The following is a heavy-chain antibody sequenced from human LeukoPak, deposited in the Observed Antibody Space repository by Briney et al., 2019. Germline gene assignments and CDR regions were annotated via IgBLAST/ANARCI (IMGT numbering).Heavy chain of an antibody. CDR1: GFIFDYYA. CDR2: ISLNSLKT. V-gene: IGHV3-9*01. D-gene: IGHD2-15*01. Sequence: PGGSLRLSCAASGFIFDYYAMHWVRQAPGKGLEWVSGISLNSLKTGYADSVKSQFIISRDNAENSLYLQMNSLRYEDTALYYCVKDDGWYSWGQGTMVTVSS. CDR3: VKDDGWYS. J-gene: IGHJ3*01.